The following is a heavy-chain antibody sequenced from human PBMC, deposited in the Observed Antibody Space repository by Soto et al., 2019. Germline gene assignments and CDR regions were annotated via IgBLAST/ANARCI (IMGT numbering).Heavy chain of an antibody. D-gene: IGHD2-8*01. J-gene: IGHJ6*02. Sequence: QGQLVQSGAEVKKPGASVKLSCKASGFTFSNYGLNWVRQAPGQGLAWMGWVSANNGHTNYAQNLQGRVSMTTDTCTSTAYMELRGLTFDDTAVYDCARDIESVTATHVFYYYAMDVWGQGTTVTVSS. CDR3: ARDIESVTATHVFYYYAMDV. CDR2: VSANNGHT. V-gene: IGHV1-18*01. CDR1: GFTFSNYG.